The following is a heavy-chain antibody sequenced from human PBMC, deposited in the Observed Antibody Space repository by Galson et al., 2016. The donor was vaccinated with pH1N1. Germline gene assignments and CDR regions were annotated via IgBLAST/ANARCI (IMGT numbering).Heavy chain of an antibody. J-gene: IGHJ6*03. V-gene: IGHV4-4*02. Sequence: ETLSLTCDVSGGSISSLNWWIWVRQSPGKGLEWIGEIYHTAISKDNSSLKSRLTLSGDRSKNLFSLTLTSVTAADTGVYYCARRNDFCCPTNCSPHTDVWGDGTRVTVSS. CDR2: IYHTAIS. D-gene: IGHD3-3*01. CDR1: GGSISSLNW. CDR3: ARRNDFCCPTNCSPHTDV.